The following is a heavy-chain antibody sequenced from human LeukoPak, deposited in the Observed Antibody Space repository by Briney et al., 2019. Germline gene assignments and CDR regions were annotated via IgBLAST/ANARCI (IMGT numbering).Heavy chain of an antibody. CDR2: IYYSGST. V-gene: IGHV4-59*01. Sequence: PSETLSLTCTASGGSISSYYWSLIRQPPGKGLEWIAYIYYSGSTNYNPSLKRRVTISVDTSNNQFSLKLSSVTAADTAVSYCARVQAYGGKGYFDYWGQGTLVTVYS. D-gene: IGHD4-23*01. J-gene: IGHJ4*02. CDR3: ARVQAYGGKGYFDY. CDR1: GGSISSYY.